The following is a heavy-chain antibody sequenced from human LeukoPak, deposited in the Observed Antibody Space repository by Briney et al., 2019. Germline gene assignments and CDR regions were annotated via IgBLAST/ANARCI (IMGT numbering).Heavy chain of an antibody. V-gene: IGHV3-21*01. CDR3: ARDQVGATVGGDY. CDR1: GLTFSSYS. Sequence: GGSLRLSCAASGLTFSSYSMNWVRQAPGKGLEWVSSISSSSSYIYYADSVKGRFTISRDNAKNSLYLQMNSLRAEDTAVYYCARDQVGATVGGDYWGQGTLVTVSS. D-gene: IGHD1-26*01. CDR2: ISSSSSYI. J-gene: IGHJ4*02.